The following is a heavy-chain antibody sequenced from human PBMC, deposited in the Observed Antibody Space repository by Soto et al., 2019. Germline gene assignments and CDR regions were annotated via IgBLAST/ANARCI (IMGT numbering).Heavy chain of an antibody. CDR2: IIPIFGTA. CDR3: ARRGAAAVRGAFDI. V-gene: IGHV1-69*13. Sequence: SVKVSCKASGGTFSSYAISWVRQAPGQGLEWMGGIIPIFGTANYAQKFQGRVTITADESTSTAYMELSSLRSEDTAVYYCARRGAAAVRGAFDIWGQGTMVTVSS. J-gene: IGHJ3*02. CDR1: GGTFSSYA. D-gene: IGHD6-13*01.